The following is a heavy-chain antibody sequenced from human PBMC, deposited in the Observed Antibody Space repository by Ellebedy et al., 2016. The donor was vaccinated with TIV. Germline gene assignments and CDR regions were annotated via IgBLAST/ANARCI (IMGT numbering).Heavy chain of an antibody. CDR2: ITGMFGTA. CDR1: GGPFSSSA. CDR3: ARSRGYHLTNSFDY. D-gene: IGHD5-12*01. V-gene: IGHV1-69*13. J-gene: IGHJ4*02. Sequence: SVKVSCKASGGPFSSSAISWVRQAPGQGLEWMGGITGMFGTANYAQKFQGRVSITADELTSTAYMELRSLRSEDTAVYYCARSRGYHLTNSFDYWGQGTLVTVSS.